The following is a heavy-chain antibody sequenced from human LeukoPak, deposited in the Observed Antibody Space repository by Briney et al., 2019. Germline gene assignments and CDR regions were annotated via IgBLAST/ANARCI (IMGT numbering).Heavy chain of an antibody. CDR1: GGSISSYY. J-gene: IGHJ6*02. CDR3: AREAWDLAYCSGSSGYGGNGMDV. CDR2: IYYSGST. Sequence: PSETLSLTCTVSGGSISSYYWSWIRQPPGKGLEWIGYIYYSGSTNYNPSLKSRVTISVDTSKNHFSLKLSSVTAADTAVYYCAREAWDLAYCSGSSGYGGNGMDVWGQGTTVTVS. V-gene: IGHV4-59*01. D-gene: IGHD2-2*01.